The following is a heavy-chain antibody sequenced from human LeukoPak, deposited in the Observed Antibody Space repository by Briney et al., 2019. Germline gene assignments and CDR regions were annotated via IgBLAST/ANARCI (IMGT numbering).Heavy chain of an antibody. CDR2: SNEDGSTT. J-gene: IGHJ4*02. CDR1: GLTFSSNW. V-gene: IGHV3-74*01. D-gene: IGHD1-26*01. CDR3: VRDLGGRSGH. Sequence: GGSLRLSCAASGLTFSSNWMHWVRQAPGKGLVWVSRSNEDGSTTNYADSVKGRFTISRDNAKNTLFLQMNSLTVDDTAVYHCVRDLGGRSGHWGQGTLVTVSS.